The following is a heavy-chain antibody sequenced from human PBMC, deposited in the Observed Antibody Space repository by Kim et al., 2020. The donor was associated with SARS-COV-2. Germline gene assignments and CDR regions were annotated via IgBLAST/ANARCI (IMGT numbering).Heavy chain of an antibody. V-gene: IGHV3-74*01. CDR2: ISSDGSST. CDR3: VRAAFEI. CDR1: GFTFSSYR. J-gene: IGHJ3*02. Sequence: GGSLRLSCAASGFTFSSYRMHWVRQAPGKWLVWVSRISSDGSSTYYADSVKGRFTISRDNTKSTLYLQMNSLRAEDTAVYYCVRAAFEIWCQGTMVTVSS.